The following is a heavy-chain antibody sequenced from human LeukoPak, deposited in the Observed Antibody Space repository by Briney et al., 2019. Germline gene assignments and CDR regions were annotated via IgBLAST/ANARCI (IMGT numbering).Heavy chain of an antibody. J-gene: IGHJ4*02. Sequence: GGSLRLSCAASGFTFSNAWMSWVRQAPGKGLEWVGRIKSKTDGGTTDYAAPVKGRFTISRDDSKNTLYLQMNSLKTEDTAVYYCTTDPAIVVVPAARVYGDYWGQGTLVTVSS. D-gene: IGHD2-2*01. V-gene: IGHV3-15*01. CDR2: IKSKTDGGTT. CDR3: TTDPAIVVVPAARVYGDY. CDR1: GFTFSNAW.